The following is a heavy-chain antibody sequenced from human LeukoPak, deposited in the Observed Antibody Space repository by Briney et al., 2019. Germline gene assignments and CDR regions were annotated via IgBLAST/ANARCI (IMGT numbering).Heavy chain of an antibody. CDR1: GYTFTGYY. D-gene: IGHD1-26*01. V-gene: IGHV1-2*02. CDR2: ISPNSGGT. J-gene: IGHJ4*02. Sequence: GASVKVSCKASGYTFTGYYMHWVRQAPGQGLEWMGWISPNSGGTNYAQKFQGRVTMTRDTSISTAYMELSRLRSDDTAVYYCARDRYSGSYLFYDYWGQGTLVTVSS. CDR3: ARDRYSGSYLFYDY.